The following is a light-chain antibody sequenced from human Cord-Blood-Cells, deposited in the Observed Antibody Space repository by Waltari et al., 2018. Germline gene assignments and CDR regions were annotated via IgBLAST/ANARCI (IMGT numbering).Light chain of an antibody. CDR3: AGWDDSLNGGV. CDR1: SSNIGSNT. Sequence: QSVLPQPPAASGTPGQRVTISCSGGSSNIGSNTVNWYQQPPGTAPKRLISSNDQRPSVVPDGCAGSRSGDAASLASSGLPSEDEADYYWAGWDDSLNGGVFGGGTKLTVL. J-gene: IGLJ3*02. CDR2: SND. V-gene: IGLV1-44*01.